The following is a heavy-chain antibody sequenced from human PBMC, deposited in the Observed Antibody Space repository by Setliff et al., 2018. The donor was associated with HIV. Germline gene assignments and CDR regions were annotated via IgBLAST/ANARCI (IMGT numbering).Heavy chain of an antibody. V-gene: IGHV3-7*01. D-gene: IGHD6-19*01. CDR3: ARDPGSGWYVNRYLDY. CDR1: RFTFSNYW. Sequence: GGSLRLSCAASRFTFSNYWMRWVRQAPGKGLEWVANIKQDGSEKYYVDSVTGRFTISRDNAKNSLYLQMNGLRAEDTAVYYCARDPGSGWYVNRYLDYWGQGTLVTVSS. CDR2: IKQDGSEK. J-gene: IGHJ4*02.